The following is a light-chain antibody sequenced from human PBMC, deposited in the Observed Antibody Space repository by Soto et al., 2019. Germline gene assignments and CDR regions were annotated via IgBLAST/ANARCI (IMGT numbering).Light chain of an antibody. CDR1: QSITTW. CDR3: QQYNTYWT. V-gene: IGKV1-5*01. Sequence: IRKTHRPCRLSASVEKRVTITCRASQSITTWLAWYQQKPGKAPKLLIYDASKLESGVPPRFSGRGSGTEFTLTISSLQPDDFATYYCQQYNTYWTFGQGTKVDIK. CDR2: DAS. J-gene: IGKJ1*01.